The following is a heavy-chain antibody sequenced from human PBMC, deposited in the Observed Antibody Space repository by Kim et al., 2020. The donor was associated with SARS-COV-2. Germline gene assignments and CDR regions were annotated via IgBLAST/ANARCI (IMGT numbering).Heavy chain of an antibody. D-gene: IGHD3-10*01. CDR2: INSDGSST. CDR1: GFTFSNYW. CDR3: ALFYGSGTYRNSYYFDS. Sequence: LSLTCAASGFTFSNYWMHWVRQVPGKGLVWVSRINSDGSSTSYADSVKGRFTISRDNTKNTMFLQMNRLRAEDTAVYYCALFYGSGTYRNSYYFDSWGQGALVTVS. V-gene: IGHV3-74*01. J-gene: IGHJ4*02.